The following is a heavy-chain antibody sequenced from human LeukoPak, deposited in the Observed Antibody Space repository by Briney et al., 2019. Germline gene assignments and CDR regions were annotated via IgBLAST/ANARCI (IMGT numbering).Heavy chain of an antibody. CDR3: ARDAAAAGNTYFDY. CDR2: IWYDGSNK. Sequence: PGRSLRLSCAASGLTFSSYGMHWVRQAPGKGLEWVAVIWYDGSNKYYADSVKGRFTISRDNSKNTLYLQMNSLRAEDTAVYYCARDAAAAGNTYFDYWGQGTLVTVSS. CDR1: GLTFSSYG. J-gene: IGHJ4*02. V-gene: IGHV3-33*01. D-gene: IGHD6-13*01.